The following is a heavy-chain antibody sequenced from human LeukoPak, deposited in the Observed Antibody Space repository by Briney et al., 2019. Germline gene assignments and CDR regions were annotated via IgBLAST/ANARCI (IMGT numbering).Heavy chain of an antibody. Sequence: SETLSLTCTVSGASIRISLWSWLRPPPEKRLEWIGCISYSGNTHYNPPLEGRVTITPDASKNRVSLKLTSGTAADTAVHYCSRQIRKKWPVGFDRWGQGTLATVSS. CDR3: SRQIRKKWPVGFDR. CDR1: GASIRISL. D-gene: IGHD5-24*01. J-gene: IGHJ5*02. CDR2: ISYSGNT. V-gene: IGHV4-59*08.